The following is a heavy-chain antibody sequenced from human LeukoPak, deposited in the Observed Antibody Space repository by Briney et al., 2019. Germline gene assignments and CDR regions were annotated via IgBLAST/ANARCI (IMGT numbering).Heavy chain of an antibody. J-gene: IGHJ4*02. V-gene: IGHV3-23*01. CDR3: AKGGIAMADYYFDY. Sequence: GGSLRLSCAASGFTFSSYAMSRVRQAPGKGLEWISAISNSGGSTYYADSVKGRFTISRDNSKNTLSLQMNSLRAEDTAVYYCAKGGIAMADYYFDYWGQGTLVTVSS. D-gene: IGHD6-19*01. CDR1: GFTFSSYA. CDR2: ISNSGGST.